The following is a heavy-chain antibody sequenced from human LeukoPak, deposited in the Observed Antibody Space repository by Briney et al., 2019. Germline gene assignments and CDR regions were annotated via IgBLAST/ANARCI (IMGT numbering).Heavy chain of an antibody. CDR2: IYSSGRT. D-gene: IGHD2-15*01. V-gene: IGHV4-4*07. CDR3: ARAPAGCGGTCSFDY. J-gene: IGHJ4*02. Sequence: SETLSLTCTVSGASMSNSFWSWIRQPAGKGLEWIGRIYSSGRTNYNPSLKSRVTLSIDTSNNQSSLKLTSVTAADTASYYCARAPAGCGGTCSFDYWGQGTLATVSS. CDR1: GASMSNSF.